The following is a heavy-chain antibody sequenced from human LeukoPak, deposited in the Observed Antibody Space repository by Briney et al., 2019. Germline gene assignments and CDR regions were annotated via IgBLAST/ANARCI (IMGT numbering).Heavy chain of an antibody. V-gene: IGHV1-46*01. Sequence: ASVKVSCKASGYTFTSYYMHWVRQAPGQGLEWMGIINPSGGSTSYAQKFQGRVTMTRDTSISTAYMELIKLTSDDTAVYYCARGGPKYNENWFDPWGQGTPVTVS. CDR1: GYTFTSYY. CDR3: ARGGPKYNENWFDP. J-gene: IGHJ5*02. D-gene: IGHD1-14*01. CDR2: INPSGGST.